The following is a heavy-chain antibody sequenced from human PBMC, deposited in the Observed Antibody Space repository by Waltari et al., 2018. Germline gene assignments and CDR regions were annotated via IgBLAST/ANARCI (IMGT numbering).Heavy chain of an antibody. V-gene: IGHV4-38-2*01. D-gene: IGHD2-15*01. CDR2: IYHTGNT. Sequence: QVQLQESGPGLVKPSETLSLTCAVSGYSISGGYYWGWIRQPPGKGLEWIGSIYHTGNTYYNPSLKSRVTISVDTSKNQFSLKLSSVTAADTAVYYCARCNGGSCYQWFDPWGQGTLVTVSS. J-gene: IGHJ5*02. CDR3: ARCNGGSCYQWFDP. CDR1: GYSISGGYY.